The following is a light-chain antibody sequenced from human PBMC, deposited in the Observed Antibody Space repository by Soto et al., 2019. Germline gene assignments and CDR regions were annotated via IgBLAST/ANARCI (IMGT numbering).Light chain of an antibody. CDR2: DVI. CDR1: SSDVGGYNY. CDR3: CSYAGTYTYV. J-gene: IGLJ1*01. V-gene: IGLV2-11*01. Sequence: QSALTQPASVSGSPGQSITISCTGTSSDVGGYNYVSWYQQHPGKAPKLMIYDVIKRPSGVPDRFSGSKSDNAASLTISGLQAEDEADYYCCSYAGTYTYVFGTGTKLTVL.